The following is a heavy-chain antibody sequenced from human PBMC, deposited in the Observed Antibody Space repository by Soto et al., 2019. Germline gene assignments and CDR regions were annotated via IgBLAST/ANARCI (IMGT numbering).Heavy chain of an antibody. CDR2: MNPNSGET. CDR1: GYTFTDYD. D-gene: IGHD2-15*01. J-gene: IGHJ5*02. CDR3: ARVAVAARPRWYNWFDP. Sequence: QEQLVHSGAVVKKPGASVKVSCKTSGYTFTDYDINWVRQATGQGLEWIGWMNPNSGETGYAQKFQGIVTMTRSTSLSTAYLKLSSLRSEDTAVYYCARVAVAARPRWYNWFDPWGQGTLVTVSS. V-gene: IGHV1-8*01.